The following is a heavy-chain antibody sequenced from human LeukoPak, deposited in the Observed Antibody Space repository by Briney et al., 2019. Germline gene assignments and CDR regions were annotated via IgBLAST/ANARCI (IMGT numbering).Heavy chain of an antibody. V-gene: IGHV3-30*02. Sequence: GGSLRLSCAASGFTFSSYGMHWVRQAPGKGLEWVAFIRYDGSNKYYADSVKGRFTISRDNSKNTLYLQMNSLRAEDTAVYYCAKCVKSYYYDSSGYPNWSDPWGQGTLVTVSS. CDR1: GFTFSSYG. D-gene: IGHD3-22*01. CDR2: IRYDGSNK. J-gene: IGHJ5*02. CDR3: AKCVKSYYYDSSGYPNWSDP.